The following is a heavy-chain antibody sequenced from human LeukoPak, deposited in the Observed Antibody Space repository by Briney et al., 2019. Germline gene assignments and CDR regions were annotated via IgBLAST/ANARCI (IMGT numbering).Heavy chain of an antibody. Sequence: GGSVRLSCSVSGFSLSIYSMDWVRQAPGQGLEWISYIGSGGTAYYADSVLGRFTVSRDNAKNSVYLQMNSLTVDDTAVYYCARGPVEGGLDFWGQGVLVTVSS. CDR3: ARGPVEGGLDF. J-gene: IGHJ4*02. CDR2: IGSGGTA. V-gene: IGHV3-69-1*01. D-gene: IGHD3-3*01. CDR1: GFSLSIYS.